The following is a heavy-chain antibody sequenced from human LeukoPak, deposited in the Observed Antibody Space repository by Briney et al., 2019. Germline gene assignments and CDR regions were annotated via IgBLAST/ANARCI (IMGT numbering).Heavy chain of an antibody. V-gene: IGHV3-7*01. D-gene: IGHD3-22*01. J-gene: IGHJ4*02. CDR3: ARYYYDSNGYYPVDY. Sequence: GGSLRLSCAASGFTFSSYWMSWVRQAPGKGLEWVANIKQDGSEKYYVDSVKGRFTISRDNAKNSLYLQMNSLRAEDTAVYYCARYYYDSNGYYPVDYWGQGTLVTVSS. CDR2: IKQDGSEK. CDR1: GFTFSSYW.